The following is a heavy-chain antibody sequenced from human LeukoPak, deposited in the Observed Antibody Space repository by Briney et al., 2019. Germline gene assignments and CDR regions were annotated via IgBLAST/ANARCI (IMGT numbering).Heavy chain of an antibody. CDR1: GFTFSSHA. CDR3: AKGITEESLFDS. J-gene: IGHJ4*02. Sequence: GGSLRLSCAASGFTFSSHAMSWVRQTPGKGLEWVSAISGSGAYTYYADSVKGRFTISRDNSKNTLYLQMNSLRAEDTAVYYCAKGITEESLFDSWGQGTLVTVSS. CDR2: ISGSGAYT. D-gene: IGHD1-14*01. V-gene: IGHV3-23*01.